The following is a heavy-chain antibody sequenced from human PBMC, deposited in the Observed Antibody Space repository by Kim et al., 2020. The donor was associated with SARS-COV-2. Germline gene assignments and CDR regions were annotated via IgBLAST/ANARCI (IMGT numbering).Heavy chain of an antibody. CDR3: ARMYDRSPYFFDF. Sequence: RYGPSFQGQVTISADKSISTAYLQWSSLKASDTAVYYCARMYDRSPYFFDFWGRGTMISVSS. J-gene: IGHJ4*02. D-gene: IGHD2-8*01. V-gene: IGHV5-51*01.